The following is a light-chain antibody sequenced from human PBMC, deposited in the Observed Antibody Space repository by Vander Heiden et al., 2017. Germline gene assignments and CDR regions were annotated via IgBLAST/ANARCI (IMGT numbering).Light chain of an antibody. J-gene: IGKJ2*01. Sequence: EIVFTQSPGTLSLSPGERATLSCRAIQSVSSSYLAWYQQKPGQAPRLLIYGASSRATGIPDRFSGSGSGTDFTLTISSLEPEDFAVYYCQQYGSSLYTFGQGTKLEIK. CDR3: QQYGSSLYT. CDR1: QSVSSSY. CDR2: GAS. V-gene: IGKV3-20*01.